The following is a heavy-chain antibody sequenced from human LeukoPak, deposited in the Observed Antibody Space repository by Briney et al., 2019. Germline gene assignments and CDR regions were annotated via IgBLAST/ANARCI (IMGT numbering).Heavy chain of an antibody. Sequence: GGSLRLSCAASGFIFSNYAMNWVRQAPGKGLEWLSAISGSGGSTDYADSVKGRFTISRDNSKNTLYLQMNSLRVEDTAVYYCAKGSYSSGWGWGQGTLVTASS. J-gene: IGHJ4*02. CDR2: ISGSGGST. V-gene: IGHV3-23*01. CDR3: AKGSYSSGWG. CDR1: GFIFSNYA. D-gene: IGHD6-19*01.